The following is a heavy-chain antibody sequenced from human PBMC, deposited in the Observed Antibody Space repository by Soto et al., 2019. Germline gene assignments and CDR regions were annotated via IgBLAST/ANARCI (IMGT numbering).Heavy chain of an antibody. Sequence: TLSLTWDVSGGSVSGGTYSWTWIRQAPGKGLEWIGYIYRSGSTYYNPSLKSRVSMSVDRSRNQLSLNLTSMTAADTAVYYCGRGKTQYFFDYWGQGILVSVSS. CDR3: GRGKTQYFFDY. V-gene: IGHV4-30-2*01. CDR2: IYRSGST. D-gene: IGHD1-26*01. J-gene: IGHJ4*02. CDR1: GGSVSGGTYS.